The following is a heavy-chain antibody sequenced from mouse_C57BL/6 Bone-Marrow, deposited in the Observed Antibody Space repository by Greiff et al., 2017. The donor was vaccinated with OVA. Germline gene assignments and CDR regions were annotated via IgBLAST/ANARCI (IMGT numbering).Heavy chain of an antibody. D-gene: IGHD1-1*01. CDR2: IRSKSNNYAT. CDR1: GFSFNTYA. V-gene: IGHV10-1*01. Sequence: EVQLVESGGGLVQPKGSLKLSCAASGFSFNTYAMNWVRQAPGKGLEWVARIRSKSNNYATYYADSVKDRFTISRDDSEIMLYLQMNNLKTEDTAMYYCVRGIYYYGSSLYWYFDVWGTGTTVTVSS. CDR3: VRGIYYYGSSLYWYFDV. J-gene: IGHJ1*03.